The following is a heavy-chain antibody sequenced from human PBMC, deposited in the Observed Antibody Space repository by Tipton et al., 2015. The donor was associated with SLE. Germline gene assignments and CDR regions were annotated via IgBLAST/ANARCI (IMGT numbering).Heavy chain of an antibody. CDR3: ARESNYDFWSGYFDY. J-gene: IGHJ4*02. CDR1: GFTFSSYA. D-gene: IGHD3-3*01. Sequence: SLRLSCAASGFTFSSYAMHWVRQAPGKGLEWVAVISYDGSNKYYADSVKGRFTISRDNSKNTLYLQMNSLRAEDTAVYYCARESNYDFWSGYFDYWGQGTLVTVSS. V-gene: IGHV3-30-3*01. CDR2: ISYDGSNK.